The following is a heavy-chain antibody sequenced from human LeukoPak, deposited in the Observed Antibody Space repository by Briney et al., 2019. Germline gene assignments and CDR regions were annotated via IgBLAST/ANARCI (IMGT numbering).Heavy chain of an antibody. CDR2: ISPNSGGT. CDR3: ARGYFDSSRRPSDAGY. CDR1: VYTFTRYY. D-gene: IGHD3-22*01. J-gene: IGHJ4*02. Sequence: VASVKLSCKASVYTFTRYYMQWVTEAPGQGREWMRWISPNSGGTGYAQQFQGRVTMTRDTSTSTAYMELNWLRSDDAAVYYCARGYFDSSRRPSDAGYWGQGTLVTVSS. V-gene: IGHV1-2*02.